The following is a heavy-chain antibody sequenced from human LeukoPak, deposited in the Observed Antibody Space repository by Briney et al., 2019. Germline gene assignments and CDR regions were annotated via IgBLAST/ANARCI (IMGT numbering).Heavy chain of an antibody. D-gene: IGHD3-16*01. J-gene: IGHJ6*02. V-gene: IGHV4-39*01. CDR2: IYYSGST. Sequence: SSETLSLTCTVSGGSISSSSYYWGWIRQPPGKGLEWIGSIYYSGSTYYNPSLKSRVTISVDTSKNQLSLKLTSVTAADAAVYYCARPRWGYYYGMDVWGQGTTVTVSS. CDR1: GGSISSSSYY. CDR3: ARPRWGYYYGMDV.